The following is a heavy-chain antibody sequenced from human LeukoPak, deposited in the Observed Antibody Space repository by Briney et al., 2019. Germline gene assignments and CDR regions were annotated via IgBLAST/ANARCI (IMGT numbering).Heavy chain of an antibody. V-gene: IGHV1-18*01. J-gene: IGHJ4*02. CDR1: GYTFTSYG. D-gene: IGHD2-2*02. CDR3: ARDGGVVVPAAIHDY. CDR2: INPSGGST. Sequence: GASVKVSCKASGYTFTSYGISWVRQAPGQGLEWMGIINPSGGSTSYAQKFQGRVTMTTDTSTSTAYMELRSLRSDDTAVYYCARDGGVVVPAAIHDYWGQGTLVTVSS.